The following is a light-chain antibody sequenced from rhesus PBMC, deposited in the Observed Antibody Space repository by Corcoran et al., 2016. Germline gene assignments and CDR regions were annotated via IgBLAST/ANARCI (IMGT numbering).Light chain of an antibody. V-gene: IGKV7-13*01. J-gene: IGKJ3*01. CDR3: LQSKNSFT. CDR1: ESVSVLGINL. CDR2: QAT. Sequence: DIVLTQSPASLAVFPGQRATSTCRASESVSVLGINLIHWFQQKPGQPPKLLIYQATNNDTGVPARFSGSGSGTDFTLTINPVEADDAADYYCLQSKNSFTFGPWTKLYIK.